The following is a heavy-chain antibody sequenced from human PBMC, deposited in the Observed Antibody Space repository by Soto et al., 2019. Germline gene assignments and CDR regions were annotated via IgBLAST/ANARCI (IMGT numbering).Heavy chain of an antibody. D-gene: IGHD1-7*01. CDR3: ARQITGTTHRWFDP. V-gene: IGHV4-30-2*01. CDR2: IYHSGST. Sequence: QLQLQESGSGLVKPSQTLSLTCAVSGGSISSGGYSWSWIRQPPGKGLEWIGYIYHSGSTYYNPSLKSRVPISVDRSKNQFSLKLGSVTAADTAVYYCARQITGTTHRWFDPWGQGTLVTVSS. CDR1: GGSISSGGYS. J-gene: IGHJ5*02.